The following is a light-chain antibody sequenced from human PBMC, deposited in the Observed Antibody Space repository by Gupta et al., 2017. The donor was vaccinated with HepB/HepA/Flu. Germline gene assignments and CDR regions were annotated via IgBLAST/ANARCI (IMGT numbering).Light chain of an antibody. CDR1: QNIGTR. J-gene: IGKJ2*01. CDR3: QQRNNLPYT. V-gene: IGKV6-21*01. Sequence: EIALTQSPNFQSVTPSEKVTITCRASQNIGTRLHWYQQKPHQSPKLIIKYASQSDPGVPSRFSGSGYGTDFTLTIDSLEAEDAATYYCQQRNNLPYTFGQGTKVEIK. CDR2: YAS.